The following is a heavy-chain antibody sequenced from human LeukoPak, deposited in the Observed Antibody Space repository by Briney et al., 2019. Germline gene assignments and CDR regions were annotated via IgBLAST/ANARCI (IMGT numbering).Heavy chain of an antibody. V-gene: IGHV4-34*01. CDR1: GGSFSGYY. Sequence: SETLSLTCAVYGGSFSGYYWSWIRQPPGKGLEWIGEINHSGSTNYNPSLKSRVTISVDTSKNQFSLTLSSVTGADTAVYYCARWPSLPSYYYYYYMDVWGKGTTVTVSS. J-gene: IGHJ6*03. CDR2: INHSGST. CDR3: ARWPSLPSYYYYYYMDV.